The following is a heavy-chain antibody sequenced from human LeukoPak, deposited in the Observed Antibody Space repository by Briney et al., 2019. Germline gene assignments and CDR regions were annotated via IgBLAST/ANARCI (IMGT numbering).Heavy chain of an antibody. V-gene: IGHV3-23*01. Sequence: PGGSLRLSCAASGFTFTNYAMTWVRQAPGKGLGWVSSIKASGDGTYYADSVKGRFTISRDKYRNSLYLQMNSLRTEDTAVYYCGRDPNGDYVGAFDFQRWGQGTLVTVSS. D-gene: IGHD4-17*01. CDR2: IKASGDGT. J-gene: IGHJ1*01. CDR1: GFTFTNYA. CDR3: GRDPNGDYVGAFDFQR.